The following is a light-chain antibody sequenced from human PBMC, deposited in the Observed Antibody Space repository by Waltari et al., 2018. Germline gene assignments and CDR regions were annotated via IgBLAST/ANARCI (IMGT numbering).Light chain of an antibody. CDR1: QSISTW. J-gene: IGKJ1*01. Sequence: DIQMTQSPSTLSASVGDRVTITCRASQSISTWLAWYQQQPGRAPKLLIYRASSLESGVPSRFSGSGSGTEFTLTISSLQPDDFATYYCQQYKSYWTFGQGTKVEIK. V-gene: IGKV1-5*03. CDR3: QQYKSYWT. CDR2: RAS.